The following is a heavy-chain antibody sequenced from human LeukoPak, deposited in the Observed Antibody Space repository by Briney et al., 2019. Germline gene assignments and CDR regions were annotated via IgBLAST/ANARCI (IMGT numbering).Heavy chain of an antibody. CDR2: LSFDGSSE. J-gene: IGHJ4*02. CDR3: AKGSGSSGWNDLLGVVDY. Sequence: GGSLRLSCAASGFTFSSYGMHWVRQAPGKGLEWVAVLSFDGSSEYYADSVKGRFTVSRDNSKNTLYLQMNSLRDEDTAVYYCAKGSGSSGWNDLLGVVDYWGQGTLVTVSS. D-gene: IGHD6-19*01. V-gene: IGHV3-30*18. CDR1: GFTFSSYG.